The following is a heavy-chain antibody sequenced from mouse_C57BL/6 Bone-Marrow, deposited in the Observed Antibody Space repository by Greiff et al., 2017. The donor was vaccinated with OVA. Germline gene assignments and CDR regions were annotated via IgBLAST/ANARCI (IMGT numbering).Heavy chain of an antibody. D-gene: IGHD1-1*01. J-gene: IGHJ1*03. Sequence: VKLQQPGAELVKPGASVKMSCKASGYTFTSYWITWVKQRPGQGLEWIGDIYPGSGSTNYNEKFKSKATLTVDTSSSTAYMQLSSLTSEDSAVYYCASPLITTVTYFDVWGTGTTVTVSS. CDR3: ASPLITTVTYFDV. CDR2: IYPGSGST. CDR1: GYTFTSYW. V-gene: IGHV1-55*01.